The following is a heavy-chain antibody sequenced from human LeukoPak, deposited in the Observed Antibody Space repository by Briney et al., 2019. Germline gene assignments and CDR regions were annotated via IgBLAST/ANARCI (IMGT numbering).Heavy chain of an antibody. CDR3: ARRLGRSFDY. D-gene: IGHD2-21*01. CDR1: GYTFINHA. V-gene: IGHV1-3*04. CDR2: INIGNGNT. Sequence: ASVKVSCKASGYTFINHAIHWVRQAPGQRLEWMGWINIGNGNTKYSQNFQGRITITRDTSATTAYMDLSSLRSEDTAMYYCARRLGRSFDYWGQRTLVTVSS. J-gene: IGHJ4*02.